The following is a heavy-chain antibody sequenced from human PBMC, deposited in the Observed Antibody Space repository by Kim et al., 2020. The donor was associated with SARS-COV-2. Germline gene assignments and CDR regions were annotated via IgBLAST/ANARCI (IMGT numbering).Heavy chain of an antibody. D-gene: IGHD2-21*02. Sequence: GGSLRLSCAASGFTFSSYSMNWVRQAPGKGLEWVSSISSSSSYIYYADSVKGRFTISRDNAKNSLYLQMNSLRAEDTAVYYCARSAWQVVTAISGYYFDYWGQGTLVTVSS. J-gene: IGHJ4*02. CDR2: ISSSSSYI. CDR1: GFTFSSYS. CDR3: ARSAWQVVTAISGYYFDY. V-gene: IGHV3-21*01.